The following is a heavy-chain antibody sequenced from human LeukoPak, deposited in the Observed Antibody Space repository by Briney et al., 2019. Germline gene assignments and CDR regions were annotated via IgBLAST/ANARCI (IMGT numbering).Heavy chain of an antibody. CDR3: AKVKQWLVRGYYYYGMDV. Sequence: PGGSLRLSCAASGFTFSSYAMSWVRQAPGKGLEWVSAISGSGGSTYYADSVKGRFTISRDNSKNTLYLQMNSLRAEDTAVYYCAKVKQWLVRGYYYYGMDVWGKGTTVTVSS. CDR1: GFTFSSYA. D-gene: IGHD6-19*01. J-gene: IGHJ6*04. V-gene: IGHV3-23*01. CDR2: ISGSGGST.